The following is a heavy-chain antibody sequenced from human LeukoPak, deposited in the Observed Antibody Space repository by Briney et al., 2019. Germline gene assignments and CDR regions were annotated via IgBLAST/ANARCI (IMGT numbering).Heavy chain of an antibody. D-gene: IGHD1-26*01. V-gene: IGHV4-39*07. CDR3: ASNLVPGRIVGATEDY. J-gene: IGHJ4*02. CDR2: IYYSGST. CDR1: GGSISSSSYY. Sequence: SSETLSLTCTVSGGSISSSSYYWGWIRQPPGKGLEWIGSIYYSGSTYYNPSLKSRVTISVDTSKNQFSLKLSSVTAADTAVYYCASNLVPGRIVGATEDYWGQGTLVTVSS.